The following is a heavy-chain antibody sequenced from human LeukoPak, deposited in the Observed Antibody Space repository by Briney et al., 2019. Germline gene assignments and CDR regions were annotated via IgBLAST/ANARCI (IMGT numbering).Heavy chain of an antibody. V-gene: IGHV3-7*01. CDR1: GFTFSNYW. J-gene: IGHJ4*02. CDR3: ARDPTIFGVVIVPDY. D-gene: IGHD3-3*01. CDR2: TKQGGSEK. Sequence: PGGSLRLSCAASGFTFSNYWMSWVRQAPGKGLEWVANTKQGGSEKYYVDSVKGRSTISRDNAKNSLYLQMNSLRAEDTAVYYCARDPTIFGVVIVPDYWGQGTLVTVSS.